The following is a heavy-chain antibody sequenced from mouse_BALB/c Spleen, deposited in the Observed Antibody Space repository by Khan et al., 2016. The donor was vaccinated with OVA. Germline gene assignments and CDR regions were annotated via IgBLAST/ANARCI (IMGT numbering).Heavy chain of an antibody. D-gene: IGHD6-2*01. CDR3: DRISSYGYSDV. CDR2: INTYTGEP. Sequence: QQVQSGPELKKPGETVKISCKASGYTFTNYGMNCVKQAPGKGLKWMGWINTYTGEPTYADDFKGRFVFSLETSASTAYLQISNLKNEDMTTYFCDRISSYGYSDVWGAGTTVTVAS. CDR1: GYTFTNYG. V-gene: IGHV9-1*02. J-gene: IGHJ1*01.